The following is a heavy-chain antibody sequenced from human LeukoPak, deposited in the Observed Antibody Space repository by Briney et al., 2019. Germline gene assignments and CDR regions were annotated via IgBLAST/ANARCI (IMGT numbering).Heavy chain of an antibody. D-gene: IGHD3-10*01. V-gene: IGHV3-30*03. CDR1: GFTFSSYG. Sequence: PGGSLRLSCAASGFTFSSYGMHWVRQAPGKGLEWVAVISYDGSNKYYADSVKGRFTISRDNSKNTLYLQMNSLRAEDTAVYYCASGDTVSSPALWSYYFDYWGQGTLVTVSS. J-gene: IGHJ4*02. CDR3: ASGDTVSSPALWSYYFDY. CDR2: ISYDGSNK.